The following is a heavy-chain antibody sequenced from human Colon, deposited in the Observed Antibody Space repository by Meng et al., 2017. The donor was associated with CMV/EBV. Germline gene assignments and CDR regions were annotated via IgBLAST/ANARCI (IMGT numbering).Heavy chain of an antibody. CDR1: GFTFSSDV. Sequence: GESLKISCAASGFTFSSDVMHWVRQAPGKGLVWVARISHDGTITTYVDSVKGRFTISRDNARNTLYLQMNSLRAEDTAVYYCAREARYSGDSGTSSATDVWGQGTTVTVSS. J-gene: IGHJ6*02. V-gene: IGHV3-74*03. D-gene: IGHD2-2*01. CDR2: ISHDGTIT. CDR3: AREARYSGDSGTSSATDV.